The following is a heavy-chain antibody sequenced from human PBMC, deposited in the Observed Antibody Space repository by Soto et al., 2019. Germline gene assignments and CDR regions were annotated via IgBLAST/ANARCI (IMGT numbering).Heavy chain of an antibody. Sequence: PGGSLRLSCAASEFTFGNYMSWVRQAPGKGLEWVSVIYSGGGTYYADSVKGRFTISRDNSKNTLYLQMNSLRAEDTAVYYCARDWWFDPWGQGTLVTVSS. CDR3: ARDWWFDP. J-gene: IGHJ5*02. CDR2: IYSGGGT. CDR1: EFTFGNY. V-gene: IGHV3-53*01.